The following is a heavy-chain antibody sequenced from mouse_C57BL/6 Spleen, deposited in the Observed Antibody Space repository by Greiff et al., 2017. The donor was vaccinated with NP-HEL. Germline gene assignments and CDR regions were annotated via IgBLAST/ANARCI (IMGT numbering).Heavy chain of an antibody. J-gene: IGHJ3*01. V-gene: IGHV14-4*01. Sequence: EVQLQQSGAELVRPGASVKLSCTASGFNIKDDYMHWVKQRPEQGLEWIGWIDPENGDTEYASKFQGKATITADTSSNTAYLQLSSLTSEDTAVYYCTVTAQATSRAYWGQGTLVTVSA. D-gene: IGHD3-2*02. CDR2: IDPENGDT. CDR1: GFNIKDDY. CDR3: TVTAQATSRAY.